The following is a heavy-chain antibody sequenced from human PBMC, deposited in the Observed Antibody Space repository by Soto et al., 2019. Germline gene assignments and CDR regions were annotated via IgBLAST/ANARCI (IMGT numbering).Heavy chain of an antibody. CDR2: IYYSGNT. CDR1: GVSISSGGYY. J-gene: IGHJ4*02. D-gene: IGHD3-22*01. V-gene: IGHV4-31*03. Sequence: TSETLSLTCTVSGVSISSGGYYWSWIRQHPGKGLEWIGYIYYSGNTYYNPSLKSRVTISEDTSKNQFSLKLSSVTAADTAVYYCARATYYYDSSGYSDRVLDYWGQGTLVTVSS. CDR3: ARATYYYDSSGYSDRVLDY.